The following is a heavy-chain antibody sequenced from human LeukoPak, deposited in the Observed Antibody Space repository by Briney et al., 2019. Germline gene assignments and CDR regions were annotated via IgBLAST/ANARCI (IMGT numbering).Heavy chain of an antibody. CDR2: IRSKPHSYAT. CDR1: GFTFSGSA. Sequence: GGSLRLSCAASGFTFSGSAMHWVRQAAGKGLEGVGRIRSKPHSYATAYVASVKGRFTISRDDSKNMAYLQINSLKTEDTAVYYCTRHGGRDYYDSTEDAFDIWGQGTMVTVSS. J-gene: IGHJ3*02. CDR3: TRHGGRDYYDSTEDAFDI. D-gene: IGHD3-22*01. V-gene: IGHV3-73*01.